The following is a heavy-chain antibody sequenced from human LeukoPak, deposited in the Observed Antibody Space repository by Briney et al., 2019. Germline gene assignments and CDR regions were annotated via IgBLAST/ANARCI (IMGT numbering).Heavy chain of an antibody. J-gene: IGHJ4*02. V-gene: IGHV3-30*02. Sequence: GGSLRLSCAASGFTFSNYGMHWVRQAPGKGLEWVAFIRNDGSTKYYVDSVKGRFVISRDNSRNTLYLYMNSLRAEDSAVYYCAKTYSSSWAAFDYWGQGTLVTVSS. D-gene: IGHD6-13*01. CDR3: AKTYSSSWAAFDY. CDR1: GFTFSNYG. CDR2: IRNDGSTK.